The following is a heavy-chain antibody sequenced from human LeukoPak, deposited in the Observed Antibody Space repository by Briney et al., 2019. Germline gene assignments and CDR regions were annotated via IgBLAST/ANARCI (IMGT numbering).Heavy chain of an antibody. J-gene: IGHJ4*02. CDR2: ISSSSSTI. CDR1: GFTFSSYS. D-gene: IGHD2-2*02. V-gene: IGHV3-48*01. CDR3: ARGQGYCSSTSCYKFDY. Sequence: GGSLRLSCAASGFTFSSYSMNWVRQAPGKGLEWVSYISSSSSTIYYADSVKGRFTISRDNAKNSLYLQMNSLRAEDTAVYYCARGQGYCSSTSCYKFDYWGQGTLVTVSS.